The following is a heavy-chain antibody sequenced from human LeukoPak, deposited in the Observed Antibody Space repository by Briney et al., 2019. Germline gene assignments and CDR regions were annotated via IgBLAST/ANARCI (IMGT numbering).Heavy chain of an antibody. J-gene: IGHJ4*02. CDR3: AKVRSGNNYYFDY. CDR1: GFIFSDFA. Sequence: GGSLRLSCAASGFIFSDFAMSWVRQAPGKGLEWVSGMSASGSHTHSADFVKGRYTISRDNFKNTLYLQMNGLRVEDTAVYYCAKVRSGNNYYFDYWGQGTLVTVSS. CDR2: MSASGSHT. V-gene: IGHV3-23*01. D-gene: IGHD1/OR15-1a*01.